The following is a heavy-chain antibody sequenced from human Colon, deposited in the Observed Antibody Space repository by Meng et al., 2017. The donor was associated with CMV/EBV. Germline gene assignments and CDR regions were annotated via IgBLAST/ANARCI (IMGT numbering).Heavy chain of an antibody. CDR1: GGSISSYY. J-gene: IGHJ3*02. CDR2: IYYSGST. V-gene: IGHV4-59*01. Sequence: SETLSLTCTVSGGSISSYYWSWIRQPPGKGLEWIGYIYYSGSTNYNPSLKSRVTISVDTSKNQFSLKLSSVTAADTAVYYCARGPPHYYDSSGYYYAEGVPGIWGQGTMVTVSS. D-gene: IGHD3-22*01. CDR3: ARGPPHYYDSSGYYYAEGVPGI.